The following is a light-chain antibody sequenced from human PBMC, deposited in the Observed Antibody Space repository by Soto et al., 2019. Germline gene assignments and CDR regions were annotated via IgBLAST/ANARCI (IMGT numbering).Light chain of an antibody. V-gene: IGKV1-27*01. J-gene: IGKJ1*01. Sequence: DIQMTQSPSSLSASVGDRVTITCRASQGISTYLVWYQQKPGTVPKLLIFAASTLQSGVPSRFSGSGSGTDFTVTISSLQPEDVATYYCQNYNGAPRTFGQGTKVEIK. CDR3: QNYNGAPRT. CDR1: QGISTY. CDR2: AAS.